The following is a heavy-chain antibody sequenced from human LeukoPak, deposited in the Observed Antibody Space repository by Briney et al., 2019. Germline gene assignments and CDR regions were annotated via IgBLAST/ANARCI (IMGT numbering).Heavy chain of an antibody. CDR3: ARLGLPFFYYYMDV. D-gene: IGHD2/OR15-2a*01. V-gene: IGHV7-4-1*02. CDR1: GYIFTGYY. CDR2: INTNTGNP. Sequence: ASVKVSCKASGYIFTGYYIHWVRQAPGQGLEWMGWINTNTGNPTYAQGFIGRFVFSLDTSVSTAYLQISSLKAEDTAVYYCARLGLPFFYYYMDVWGKGTTVTVSS. J-gene: IGHJ6*03.